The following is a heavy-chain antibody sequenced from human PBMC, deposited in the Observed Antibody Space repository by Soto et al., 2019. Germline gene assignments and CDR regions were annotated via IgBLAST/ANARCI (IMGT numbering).Heavy chain of an antibody. J-gene: IGHJ3*02. V-gene: IGHV3-15*01. CDR1: GFTFSNAW. CDR3: TTGGVRFGMVRGVIITLSADAFDI. D-gene: IGHD3-10*01. CDR2: IKSKTDGGTT. Sequence: GGSLRLSCAASGFTFSNAWMSWVRQAPGKGLEWVGRIKSKTDGGTTDYAAPVKGRFTISRDDSKNTLYLQMNSLKTEDTAVYYCTTGGVRFGMVRGVIITLSADAFDIWGQGTMVTVSS.